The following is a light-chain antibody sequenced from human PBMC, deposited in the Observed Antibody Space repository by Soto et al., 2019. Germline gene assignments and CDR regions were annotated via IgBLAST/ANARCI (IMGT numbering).Light chain of an antibody. J-gene: IGLJ1*01. CDR1: SSDVGGYDY. V-gene: IGLV2-14*01. Sequence: QSALTQPASVSGSPGQSITISCTGTSSDVGGYDYVSWYQQHPGKATKLMIYDVTNRPSGVSNRFSGSKSGNTAPLTISGLQAEDEADYYCISYASINTYVFGTG. CDR2: DVT. CDR3: ISYASINTYV.